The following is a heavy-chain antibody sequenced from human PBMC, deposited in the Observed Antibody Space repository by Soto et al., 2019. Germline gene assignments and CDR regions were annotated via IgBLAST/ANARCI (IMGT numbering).Heavy chain of an antibody. Sequence: ASVKVSCKASGGTFSSYATSWVRQAPGQGLEWMGGIIPIFGTANYAQKFQGRVTITADESTSTAYMELSSLRSEDTAVYYCARDLADWYSGYDLVPGYWGQGTLVTVSS. D-gene: IGHD5-12*01. J-gene: IGHJ4*02. CDR3: ARDLADWYSGYDLVPGY. CDR1: GGTFSSYA. CDR2: IIPIFGTA. V-gene: IGHV1-69*13.